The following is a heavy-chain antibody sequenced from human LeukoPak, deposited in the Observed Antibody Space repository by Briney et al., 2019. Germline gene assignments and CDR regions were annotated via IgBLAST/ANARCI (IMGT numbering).Heavy chain of an antibody. CDR2: IKRGGSEK. CDR1: GFSFSTDW. CDR3: VRSQFSSSS. D-gene: IGHD6-13*01. J-gene: IGHJ5*02. V-gene: IGHV3-7*01. Sequence: GGSLRLSCVTSGFSFSTDWMSWVRQAPGKGLEWVASIKRGGSEKYHVDSVKDRFTISRDNAKNSLYLQMNSLRAEDTAVYYCVRSQFSSSSWGQGTLVTVSS.